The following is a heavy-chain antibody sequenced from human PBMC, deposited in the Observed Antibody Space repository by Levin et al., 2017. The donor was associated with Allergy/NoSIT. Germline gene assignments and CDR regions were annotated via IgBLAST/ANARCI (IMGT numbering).Heavy chain of an antibody. V-gene: IGHV4-4*07. CDR1: GDSINNFY. CDR3: ARDLGYSYATGGCFDP. CDR2: IEASGGT. J-gene: IGHJ5*02. D-gene: IGHD1-26*01. Sequence: SETLSLTCTVSGDSINNFYWTWIRQPAGKGLEWIGRIEASGGTNYNASLRSRVTLSVDTSKNQFSLRLTSVTAADTAVYYCARDLGYSYATGGCFDPWGQGTLVTVSS.